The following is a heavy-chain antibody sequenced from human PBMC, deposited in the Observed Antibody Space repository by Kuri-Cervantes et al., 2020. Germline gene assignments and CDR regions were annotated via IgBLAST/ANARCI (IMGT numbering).Heavy chain of an antibody. CDR1: GFSFSSYW. D-gene: IGHD3-10*01. Sequence: GGSLRLSCAASGFSFSSYWMGWVRQAPGKGLEWVANIKYDGSEKNYVDSVKGRFTISGDNAKNSPYLQMNSLRAEDTAVYYCASSPRTMVRGVIQDRSWFDPWGQGTLVTVSS. J-gene: IGHJ5*02. V-gene: IGHV3-7*01. CDR3: ASSPRTMVRGVIQDRSWFDP. CDR2: IKYDGSEK.